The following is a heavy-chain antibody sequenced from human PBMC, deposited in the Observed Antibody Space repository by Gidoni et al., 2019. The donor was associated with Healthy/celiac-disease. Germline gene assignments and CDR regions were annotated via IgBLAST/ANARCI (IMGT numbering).Heavy chain of an antibody. V-gene: IGHV3-30*18. CDR1: GFTFSSYG. CDR3: AKVRVIQLWLPGYFDY. D-gene: IGHD5-18*01. Sequence: QVQLVESGGGVVQPGRSLRLSCAASGFTFSSYGMHWVRQAPGKGLEWVAVISYDGSNKYYADSVKGRFTISRDNSKNTLYLQMNSLRAEDTAVYYCAKVRVIQLWLPGYFDYWGQGTLVTVSS. CDR2: ISYDGSNK. J-gene: IGHJ4*02.